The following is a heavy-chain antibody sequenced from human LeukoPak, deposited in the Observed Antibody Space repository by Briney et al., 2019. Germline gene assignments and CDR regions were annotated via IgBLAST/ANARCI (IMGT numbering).Heavy chain of an antibody. CDR2: IYYSGST. V-gene: IGHV4-59*01. J-gene: IGHJ4*02. CDR3: TRGTKTGYTGYDWNY. Sequence: SETLSLTCTVSGGSISSYYWSWIRQPPGKGLEWIGYIYYSGSTSYNPYLKSRVTISVDTSSNQFSLMLSSVTAAETAVYYCTRGTKTGYTGYDWNYWGQGSLVTVSS. CDR1: GGSISSYY. D-gene: IGHD5-12*01.